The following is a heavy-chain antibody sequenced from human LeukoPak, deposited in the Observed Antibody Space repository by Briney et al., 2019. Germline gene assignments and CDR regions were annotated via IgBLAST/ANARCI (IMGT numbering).Heavy chain of an antibody. CDR3: ARQNSGYDHRRYYFDY. CDR1: GGSFSGYY. J-gene: IGHJ4*02. V-gene: IGHV4-34*01. D-gene: IGHD5-12*01. CDR2: INHSGST. Sequence: SETLSLTCAVYGGSFSGYYWSWIRQPPGKGLEWIGEINHSGSTNYNPSLKSRVTISVDTSKNQFSLKLSSVTAADTAVYYCARQNSGYDHRRYYFDYWGQGTLVTVSS.